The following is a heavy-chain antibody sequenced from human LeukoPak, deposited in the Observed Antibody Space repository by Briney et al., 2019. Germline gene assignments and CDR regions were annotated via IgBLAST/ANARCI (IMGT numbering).Heavy chain of an antibody. CDR2: IDPSDSYT. Sequence: GESLRISCKGPGHRFTSYWISWVRQMPGKGLEWMGRIDPSDSYTNYSPSFQGHVTISADKSISTAYLQWSSLTASDTAMYYCARTSWFGVDYWGQGTLVTVSS. CDR1: GHRFTSYW. CDR3: ARTSWFGVDY. V-gene: IGHV5-10-1*01. J-gene: IGHJ4*02. D-gene: IGHD3-10*01.